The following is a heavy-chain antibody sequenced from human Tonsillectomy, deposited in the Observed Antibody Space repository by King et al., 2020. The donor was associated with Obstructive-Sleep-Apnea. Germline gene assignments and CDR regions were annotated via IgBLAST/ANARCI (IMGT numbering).Heavy chain of an antibody. CDR3: ARGPAFLTGLSSCAFDI. CDR1: GGSFSGYY. Sequence: VQLQQWGAGLLKPSETLSLTCAVYGGSFSGYYWSGIRKPPGKGLEWIGEINHSGSTNYNPSRKSRVTISVDTSKNQFSLKLSSVTAADTAVYYCARGPAFLTGLSSCAFDIWGQGTMVTVSS. CDR2: INHSGST. V-gene: IGHV4-34*01. D-gene: IGHD3-9*01. J-gene: IGHJ3*02.